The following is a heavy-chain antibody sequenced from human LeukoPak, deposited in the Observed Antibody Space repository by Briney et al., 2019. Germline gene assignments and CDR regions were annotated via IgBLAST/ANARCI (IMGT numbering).Heavy chain of an antibody. CDR1: GGSFSGYY. CDR3: ARDVAFYNWNYVVSDY. J-gene: IGHJ4*02. CDR2: IFYSGTT. V-gene: IGHV4-59*01. D-gene: IGHD1-7*01. Sequence: SETLSLTCAVYGGSFSGYYWSWIRQPPGKGLEWIGFIFYSGTTNYNPSLKSRVTISVDTSKNQFSLKLSSVTAADTAVYYCARDVAFYNWNYVVSDYWGQGTLVTVSS.